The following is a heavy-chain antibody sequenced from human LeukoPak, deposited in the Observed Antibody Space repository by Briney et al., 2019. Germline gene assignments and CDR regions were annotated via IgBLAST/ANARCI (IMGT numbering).Heavy chain of an antibody. J-gene: IGHJ3*02. CDR1: GYTFTGYY. D-gene: IGHD3-22*01. CDR2: INPNSGGT. Sequence: ASVKVSCKASGYTFTGYYMHWVRQAPGQGLEWMGWINPNSGGTNYAQKFQGWVTMTRDTSISTAYMELSRLRSDDTAVYYCARGGFYYDSSGYSVLAFDIRGQGTMVTVSS. CDR3: ARGGFYYDSSGYSVLAFDI. V-gene: IGHV1-2*04.